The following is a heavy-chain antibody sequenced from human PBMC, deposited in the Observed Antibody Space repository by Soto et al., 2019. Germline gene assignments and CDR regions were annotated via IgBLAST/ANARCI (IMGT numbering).Heavy chain of an antibody. CDR1: GLTFSNYT. CDR3: AKYGLDDNFDY. V-gene: IGHV3-21*04. CDR2: ISSTSYYI. D-gene: IGHD3-9*01. Sequence: GGSLRLSCAASGLTFSNYTMHWVRQAPGKGLEWVSSISSTSYYIYYADSVKGRFTISRDNSKNTLYLQMNSLRAEDTAVYYCAKYGLDDNFDYWGQGTLVTVSS. J-gene: IGHJ4*02.